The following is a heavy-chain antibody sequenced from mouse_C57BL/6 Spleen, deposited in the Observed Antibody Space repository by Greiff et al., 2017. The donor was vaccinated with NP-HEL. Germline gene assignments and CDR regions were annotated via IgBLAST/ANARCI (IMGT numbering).Heavy chain of an antibody. CDR3: ARRAYYSNYFYY. V-gene: IGHV5-17*01. J-gene: IGHJ2*01. CDR1: GFTFSDYG. Sequence: EVKVEESGGGLVKPGGSLKLSCAASGFTFSDYGMHWVRQAPEKGLEWVAYISSGSSTISYADTVKGRFTISRDNAKNTLFLQMTSLRSEDTAMYYCARRAYYSNYFYYWGQGTTLTVSS. CDR2: ISSGSSTI. D-gene: IGHD2-5*01.